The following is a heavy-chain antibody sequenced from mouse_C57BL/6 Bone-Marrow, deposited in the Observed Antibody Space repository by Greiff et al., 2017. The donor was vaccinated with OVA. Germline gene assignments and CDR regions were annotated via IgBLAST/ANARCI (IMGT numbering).Heavy chain of an antibody. Sequence: QVQLQQPGAELVRPGTSVKLSCKASGYTFTSYWMHWVKQRPGQGLEWIGVIDPSDSYTNYNQKFKGKATLTVDTSSSTAYMQLSSLTSEDSAVYYCARSGWLLPYYYAMDYWGQGTSVTVSS. CDR3: ARSGWLLPYYYAMDY. CDR2: IDPSDSYT. V-gene: IGHV1-59*01. CDR1: GYTFTSYW. D-gene: IGHD2-3*01. J-gene: IGHJ4*01.